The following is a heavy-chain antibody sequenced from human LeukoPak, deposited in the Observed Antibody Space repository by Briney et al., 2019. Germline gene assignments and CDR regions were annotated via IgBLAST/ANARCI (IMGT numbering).Heavy chain of an antibody. D-gene: IGHD3-22*01. CDR3: AKDIVYYYDSSGYYFDY. CDR2: ISGSGGST. V-gene: IGHV3-23*01. CDR1: GFTFSSYA. Sequence: GGSLRLSCAASGFTFSSYAMSWVRQAPGKGLEWVSAISGSGGSTYYADSVKGRFTISRDNSKNTLYLQMNSLRAEDTAVYYCAKDIVYYYDSSGYYFDYWGQGTLVTVSS. J-gene: IGHJ4*02.